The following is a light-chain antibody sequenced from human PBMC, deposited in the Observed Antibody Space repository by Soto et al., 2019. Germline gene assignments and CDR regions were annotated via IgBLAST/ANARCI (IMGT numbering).Light chain of an antibody. Sequence: DTPMTQSPSSLSASVGDRVTITCRASQSISSYLNWYQHKPGKAPKLLIYAASSLQSGVPSRFSGSGSGTDFTLTISSLQPEDFATSNCQQSYSTPWTFGQGTKVEIK. CDR3: QQSYSTPWT. V-gene: IGKV1-39*01. CDR2: AAS. CDR1: QSISSY. J-gene: IGKJ1*01.